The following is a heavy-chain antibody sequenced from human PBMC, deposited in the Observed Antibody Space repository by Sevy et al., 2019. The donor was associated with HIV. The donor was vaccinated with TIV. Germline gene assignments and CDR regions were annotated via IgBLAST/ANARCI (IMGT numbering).Heavy chain of an antibody. CDR1: GFTFASYG. CDR3: ARDSRRWLQLPDAFDI. V-gene: IGHV3-21*01. D-gene: IGHD1-1*01. J-gene: IGHJ3*02. Sequence: GGSLRLSCTASGFTFASYGMNWVRQTPGKGLEWVSCINIRSTDIKYADSVRGRFTISRDNAKNSLYLQMDSLRAEDTAVYYCARDSRRWLQLPDAFDIWGRGTMVTVSS. CDR2: INIRSTDI.